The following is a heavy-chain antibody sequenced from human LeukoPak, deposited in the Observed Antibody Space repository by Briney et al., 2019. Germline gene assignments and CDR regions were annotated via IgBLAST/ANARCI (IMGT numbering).Heavy chain of an antibody. D-gene: IGHD2-8*01. CDR3: ARRVIMSAAGVPDTWLDP. J-gene: IGHJ5*02. Sequence: SETLSLTCTVSGRSISKYYWNWVRHPPGKGLEWVGHISYSGGTKYNPSLQSRFTISIDTSKNQFSLNLSSVTAADTAVYYCARRVIMSAAGVPDTWLDPWGQGILVTVSS. CDR2: ISYSGGT. CDR1: GRSISKYY. V-gene: IGHV4-59*08.